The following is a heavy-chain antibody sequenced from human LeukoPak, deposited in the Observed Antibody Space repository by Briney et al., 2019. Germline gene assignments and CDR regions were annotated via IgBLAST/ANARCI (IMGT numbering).Heavy chain of an antibody. CDR3: ARDKIEDSGYHNWFDP. CDR1: GGSISSYY. Sequence: KPSETLSLTCTVSGGSISSYYWSWIRQPPGKGLEWIGYMYYSGSTKYNPSLKSRVTISVDTSKNQFSLKPSSVTAADTAVYYCARDKIEDSGYHNWFDPWGQGTLVTVSS. D-gene: IGHD3-22*01. V-gene: IGHV4-59*12. J-gene: IGHJ5*02. CDR2: MYYSGST.